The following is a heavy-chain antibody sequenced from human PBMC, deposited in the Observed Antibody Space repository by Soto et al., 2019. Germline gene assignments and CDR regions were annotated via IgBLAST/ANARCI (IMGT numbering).Heavy chain of an antibody. J-gene: IGHJ5*02. V-gene: IGHV4-59*01. Sequence: PSETLSLTCTVSGGSISSYYWSWIRQPPGKGLEWIGYIYYSGSTNYNPSLESRVTISVDTSKNQFSLKLSSVTAADTAVYYCVRDLIIGYCSSTSCNEVFDPWGQGTLVTVSS. CDR2: IYYSGST. D-gene: IGHD2-2*01. CDR3: VRDLIIGYCSSTSCNEVFDP. CDR1: GGSISSYY.